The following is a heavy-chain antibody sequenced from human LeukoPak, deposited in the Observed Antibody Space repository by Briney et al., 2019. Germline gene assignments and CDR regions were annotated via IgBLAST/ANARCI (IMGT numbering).Heavy chain of an antibody. J-gene: IGHJ4*02. CDR1: GGSIGSSTYS. Sequence: PSETLSLTCTVSGGSIGSSTYSWGWIRQPPGTGLEWIGSISYTGTTYYNPSLKSRVTISVDTSKNQFSLKLSSVTAADTAVYYCARAGPTPQSPGFSGYDSWGQGTLVTVSS. CDR2: ISYTGTT. CDR3: ARAGPTPQSPGFSGYDS. V-gene: IGHV4-39*01. D-gene: IGHD5-12*01.